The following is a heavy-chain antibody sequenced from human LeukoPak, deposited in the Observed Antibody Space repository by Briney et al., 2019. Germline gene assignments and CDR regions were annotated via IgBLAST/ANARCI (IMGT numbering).Heavy chain of an antibody. D-gene: IGHD1-1*01. CDR1: GGSISSSSYY. V-gene: IGHV4-39*07. J-gene: IGHJ4*02. Sequence: SETLSLTCTVSGGSISSSSYYWGWIRQPPGKGLEWIGSIYYSGSTYYNPSLKSRVTMSVDTSKNQFSLKLSSVTAADTAVYYCARDLEYFDYWGQGTLVTVSS. CDR3: ARDLEYFDY. CDR2: IYYSGST.